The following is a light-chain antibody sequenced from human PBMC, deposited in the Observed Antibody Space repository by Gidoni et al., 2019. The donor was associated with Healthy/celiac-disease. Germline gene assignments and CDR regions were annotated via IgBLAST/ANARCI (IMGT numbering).Light chain of an antibody. CDR3: QQSYSTPPWT. V-gene: IGKV1-39*01. CDR1: QSISSY. CDR2: AAS. J-gene: IGKJ1*01. Sequence: DIQMTQSPSPLSASVGDRVTITCRASQSISSYLNLYQQKPGKAPKLLIYAASSLQSGVPSRFSGSGSGTDFTLTISSLQPEDFATYFCQQSYSTPPWTFGQGTKVEIK.